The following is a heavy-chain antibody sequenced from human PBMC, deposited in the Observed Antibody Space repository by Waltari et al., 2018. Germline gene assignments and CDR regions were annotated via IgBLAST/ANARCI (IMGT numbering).Heavy chain of an antibody. CDR1: GFSLSTSGVG. CDR3: AHTYGRSYYYDSSGYLDY. J-gene: IGHJ4*02. Sequence: QITLKESGPTLVKPTQTLTLTCTFSGFSLSTSGVGVGWIRQPPGKALEWLALIYWNDDKRYSPSLKSRLTITKDTSKNQVVLTMTNMDPVDTATYYCAHTYGRSYYYDSSGYLDYWGQGTLVTVSS. CDR2: IYWNDDK. V-gene: IGHV2-5*01. D-gene: IGHD3-22*01.